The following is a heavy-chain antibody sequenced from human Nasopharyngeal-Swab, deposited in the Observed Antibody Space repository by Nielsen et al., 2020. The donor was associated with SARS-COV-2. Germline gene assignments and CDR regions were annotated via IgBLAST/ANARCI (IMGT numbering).Heavy chain of an antibody. D-gene: IGHD2-2*01. Sequence: SETLSLTCAVSGGSVSSNDWWTWVRQSPGKGLEWIGEVSHSGSINYNPSLKSRVTLSMDKSKRQFSLRLTSVSAADTAVYFCARGDLVVVPSPILGLVPFFYYCYLDVWGKGTTVAVSS. CDR3: ARGDLVVVPSPILGLVPFFYYCYLDV. CDR1: GGSVSSNDW. V-gene: IGHV4-4*02. J-gene: IGHJ6*03. CDR2: VSHSGSI.